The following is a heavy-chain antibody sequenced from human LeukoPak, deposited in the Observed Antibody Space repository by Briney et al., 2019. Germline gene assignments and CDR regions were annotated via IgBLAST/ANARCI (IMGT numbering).Heavy chain of an antibody. D-gene: IGHD2-2*01. CDR1: GYTFTSYA. J-gene: IGHJ4*02. CDR2: INTNTGNP. CDR3: ARAGYCSSTSCHGDY. V-gene: IGHV7-4-1*02. Sequence: ASVKVSCKASGYTFTSYAMNWVRQAPGQGLEWMGWINTNTGNPTYAQGFTRRFVFSLDTSVSTAYLQISSLKAGDTAVYYCARAGYCSSTSCHGDYWGQGTLVTVSS.